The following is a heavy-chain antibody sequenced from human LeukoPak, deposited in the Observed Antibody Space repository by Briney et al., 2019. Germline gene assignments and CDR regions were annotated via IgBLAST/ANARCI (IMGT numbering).Heavy chain of an antibody. J-gene: IGHJ4*02. D-gene: IGHD2-15*01. CDR3: AKDTRGYCSGGSSYTFDY. CDR1: GFTFSSYA. V-gene: IGHV3-23*01. CDR2: ISGSGGST. Sequence: GGSLRLSCAASGFTFSSYAMSWVRQAPGKGLEWVSAISGSGGSTYYADSVKGRFTISRDNSKNTLYLQMNSLRAEDTAVYYCAKDTRGYCSGGSSYTFDYWGQGTLVTVSS.